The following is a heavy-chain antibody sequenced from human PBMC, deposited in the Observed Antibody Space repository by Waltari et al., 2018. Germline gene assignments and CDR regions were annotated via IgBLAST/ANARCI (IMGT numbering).Heavy chain of an antibody. CDR1: GGSISSSSYY. CDR3: ARDRYYDSSGSNNWFDP. D-gene: IGHD3-22*01. V-gene: IGHV4-39*07. J-gene: IGHJ5*02. CDR2: IYYSGST. Sequence: QLQLQESRPGLVKPSETLSLTCTVSGGSISSSSYYWGWVRQPPGKGLEWIGSIYYSGSTYYNPSLKSRVTISVDTSKNQFSLKLSSVTAADTAVYYCARDRYYDSSGSNNWFDPWGQGTLVTVSS.